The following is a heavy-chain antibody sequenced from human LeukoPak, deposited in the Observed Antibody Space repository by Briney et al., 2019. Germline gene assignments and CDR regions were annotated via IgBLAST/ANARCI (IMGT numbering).Heavy chain of an antibody. V-gene: IGHV6-1*01. D-gene: IGHD5-18*01. Sequence: SQTLSLTCAISGDSVSSNSAAWNWITQSPSRGLEWLGRTYYRSKWYNDYAVSVKSRITINPGTSENHFSLQLNSVTPEDTAVYYCARGYGYYFDYWGQGTLVTVSS. CDR1: GDSVSSNSAA. CDR2: TYYRSKWYN. CDR3: ARGYGYYFDY. J-gene: IGHJ4*02.